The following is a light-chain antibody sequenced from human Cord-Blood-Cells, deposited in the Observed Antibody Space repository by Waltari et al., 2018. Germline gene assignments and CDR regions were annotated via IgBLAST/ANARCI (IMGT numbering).Light chain of an antibody. CDR1: QSLLHSNGYNY. CDR3: MQALQTPIT. Sequence: IVMTKSPLSLPVTPGEPASISCRSSQSLLHSNGYNYLDWYLQKPGQSPQLLIYLGSNRASGVPDRFSGSGSGTDFTLKISRVEAEDVGVYYCMQALQTPITFGQGTRLEIK. V-gene: IGKV2-28*01. CDR2: LGS. J-gene: IGKJ5*01.